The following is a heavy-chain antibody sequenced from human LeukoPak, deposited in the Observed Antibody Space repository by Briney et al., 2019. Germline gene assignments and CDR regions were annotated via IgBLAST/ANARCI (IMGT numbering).Heavy chain of an antibody. Sequence: SETLSLTCTVSGGSISSYYWSWIRQPPGKGLEWIGYIYYSGSINYNPSLKSRVTISVDTSKNQFSLKLSSVTAADTAVYYCARSLRAVTPFDYWGQGTLVTVSS. CDR3: ARSLRAVTPFDY. V-gene: IGHV4-59*01. CDR2: IYYSGSI. D-gene: IGHD4-17*01. CDR1: GGSISSYY. J-gene: IGHJ4*02.